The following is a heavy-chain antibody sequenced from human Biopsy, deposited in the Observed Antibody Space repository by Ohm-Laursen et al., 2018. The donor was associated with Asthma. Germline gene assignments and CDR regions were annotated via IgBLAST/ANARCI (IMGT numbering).Heavy chain of an antibody. J-gene: IGHJ4*02. Sequence: SLRLSCTASGFDVRREHMFWVRPAPGKGLEWVSVIYSGGTSHTADSVRGRFTISRDYSKNTLYLQMHSLRTEETAVYYCARGDSSNWSHYYFDYWGQGTLVTVSS. V-gene: IGHV3-53*01. CDR1: GFDVRREH. D-gene: IGHD3-22*01. CDR2: IYSGGTS. CDR3: ARGDSSNWSHYYFDY.